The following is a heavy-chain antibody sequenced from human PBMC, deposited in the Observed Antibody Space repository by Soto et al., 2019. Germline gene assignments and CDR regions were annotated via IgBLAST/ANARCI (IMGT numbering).Heavy chain of an antibody. CDR3: ARESEDLTSNFDY. J-gene: IGHJ4*02. Sequence: PGGSLRLSCAASGFTFSSYGMHWVRQAPGKGLEWVAVISYDGSNKYYADSVKGRFTISRDNSKNTLYLDMNSLSAEDTAVYYCARESEDLTSNFDYWGQGTLVTVSS. CDR2: ISYDGSNK. V-gene: IGHV3-30*03. CDR1: GFTFSSYG.